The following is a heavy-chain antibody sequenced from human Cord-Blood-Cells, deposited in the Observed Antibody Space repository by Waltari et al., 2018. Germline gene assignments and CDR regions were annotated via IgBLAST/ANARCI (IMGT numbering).Heavy chain of an antibody. CDR3: TLGYCSSTSCYDWFDP. D-gene: IGHD2-2*01. J-gene: IGHJ5*02. CDR2: INPNSGGT. CDR1: GYTFTGYY. V-gene: IGHV1-2*02. Sequence: QVQLVQSGAEVKKPGASVKVSCKASGYTFTGYYMHWVRQAPGQGLEWMGWINPNSGGTNYAQKFQGRVTMTRDTSISTAYMELSRLRSDDTAVYYCTLGYCSSTSCYDWFDPWCQGTLVTVSS.